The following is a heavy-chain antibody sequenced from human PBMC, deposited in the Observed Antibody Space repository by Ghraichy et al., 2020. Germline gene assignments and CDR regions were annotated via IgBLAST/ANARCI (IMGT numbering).Heavy chain of an antibody. CDR2: INHSGST. Sequence: ESLNISCAVYGGSFSGYYWSWIRLPPGKGLEWVGEINHSGSTNYNPSLKSRVTISVDTSKNQFSLKLSSVTAADTAVYYCARGRYYDFWSGYYPYFDYWGQGTLVTVSS. CDR3: ARGRYYDFWSGYYPYFDY. D-gene: IGHD3-3*01. V-gene: IGHV4-34*01. CDR1: GGSFSGYY. J-gene: IGHJ4*02.